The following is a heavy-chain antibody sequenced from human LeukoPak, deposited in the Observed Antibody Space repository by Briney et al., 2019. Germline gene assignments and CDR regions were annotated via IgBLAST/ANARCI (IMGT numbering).Heavy chain of an antibody. CDR2: INHSGST. J-gene: IGHJ4*02. D-gene: IGHD3-16*01. CDR1: GGSFSGYY. V-gene: IGHV4-34*01. CDR3: ARVWGGGYYFDY. Sequence: SETLSLTCAVYGGSFSGYYWSWIRQPPGKGLEWIGEINHSGSTNYNPSLKSLVTISVDTSKNQFSLKLSSVTAADTAVYYCARVWGGGYYFDYWGQGTLVTVSS.